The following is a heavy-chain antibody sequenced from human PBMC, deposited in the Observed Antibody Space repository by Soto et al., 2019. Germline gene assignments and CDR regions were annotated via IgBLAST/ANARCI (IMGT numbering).Heavy chain of an antibody. CDR1: GFRFSDYY. D-gene: IGHD1-26*01. CDR3: ARDSGGSYDF. V-gene: IGHV3-72*01. J-gene: IGHJ4*02. CDR2: TRNKASNYAS. Sequence: EVQLVESGGGLVQPGGSLRLSCTASGFRFSDYYMDWVRQLPGKGLEWVGRTRNKASNYASEYAPSLKGRLTISRHDSEDLMFLQLNSLKIEDTAVYYCARDSGGSYDFWGQGALVTVSS.